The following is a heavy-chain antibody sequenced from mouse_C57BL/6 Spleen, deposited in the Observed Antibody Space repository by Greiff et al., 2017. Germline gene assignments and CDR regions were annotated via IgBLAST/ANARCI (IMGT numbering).Heavy chain of an antibody. CDR1: GYTFTSYW. V-gene: IGHV1-55*01. D-gene: IGHD2-3*01. CDR2: IYPGSGST. CDR3: ARSRGYDGYYYFDY. Sequence: QVQLQQPGAELVKPGASVKMSCKASGYTFTSYWITWVKQRPGQGLEWIGDIYPGSGSTNYNEKFKSKATLTVDTSSSTAYMQLSSLTSEDSAVYYCARSRGYDGYYYFDYWGQGTTLTVSS. J-gene: IGHJ2*01.